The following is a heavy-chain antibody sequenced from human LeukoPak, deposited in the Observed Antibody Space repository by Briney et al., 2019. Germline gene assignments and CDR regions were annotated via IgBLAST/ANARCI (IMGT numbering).Heavy chain of an antibody. Sequence: PGVSLRLSYAASGFTFNSYWIIGVRQAPGKGLEGVAHIKQDGSEKYYVDSVKGRFTISRDNAKTSVHLHMNSLRAEDTAVYYCASWGSIAVAGNSWGQGTLVTVSS. CDR1: GFTFNSYW. J-gene: IGHJ4*02. CDR2: IKQDGSEK. CDR3: ASWGSIAVAGNS. V-gene: IGHV3-7*01. D-gene: IGHD6-19*01.